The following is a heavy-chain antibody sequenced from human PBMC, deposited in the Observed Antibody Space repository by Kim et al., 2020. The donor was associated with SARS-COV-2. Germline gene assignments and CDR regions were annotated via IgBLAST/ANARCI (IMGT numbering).Heavy chain of an antibody. CDR3: ARGGDIVVVVAATYFQH. J-gene: IGHJ1*01. D-gene: IGHD2-15*01. Sequence: FQGRVTITADESTSTAYMELSSLRSEDTAVYYCARGGDIVVVVAATYFQHWGQGTLVTVSS. V-gene: IGHV1-69*01.